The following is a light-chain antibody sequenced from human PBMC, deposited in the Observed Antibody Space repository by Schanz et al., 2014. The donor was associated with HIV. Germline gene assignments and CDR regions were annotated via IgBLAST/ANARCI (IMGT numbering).Light chain of an antibody. CDR2: DVT. CDR3: SSYTSTNIVI. Sequence: QSALTQPASVSGSPGQSITISCTGTSSDLGADNSVSWYQQHPGRAPRLLVYDVTYRPSGVSNRFSGSKSGNTASLTISGLQPEDEADYYCSSYTSTNIVIFGGGTKLTVL. CDR1: SSDLGADNS. J-gene: IGLJ2*01. V-gene: IGLV2-14*03.